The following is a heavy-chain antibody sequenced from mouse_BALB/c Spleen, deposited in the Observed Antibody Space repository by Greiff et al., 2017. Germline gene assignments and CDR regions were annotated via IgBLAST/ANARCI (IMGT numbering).Heavy chain of an antibody. D-gene: IGHD2-2*01. CDR2: INPYNDGT. V-gene: IGHV1-14*01. Sequence: EVQLQQSGPELVKPGASVKMSCKASGYTFTSYVMHWVKQKPGQGLEWIGYINPYNDGTKYNEKFKGKATLTSDKSSSTAYMELSSLTSEDSAVYYCARGLRRSAMDYWGQGTSVTVSS. CDR3: ARGLRRSAMDY. J-gene: IGHJ4*01. CDR1: GYTFTSYV.